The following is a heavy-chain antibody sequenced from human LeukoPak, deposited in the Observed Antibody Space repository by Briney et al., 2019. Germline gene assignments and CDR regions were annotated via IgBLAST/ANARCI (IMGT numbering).Heavy chain of an antibody. J-gene: IGHJ4*02. V-gene: IGHV3-23*01. CDR1: GFTFSSYA. D-gene: IGHD5-24*01. CDR3: ARTDGYNWDFDY. CDR2: ISGSGGST. Sequence: GGSLRLSCAASGFTFSSYAMSWVRQAPGKGLEWVSAISGSGGSTYYADSVKGRFTISRDNSKNTLYLQMNSLRAEDTAVYYCARTDGYNWDFDYWGQGTLVTVSS.